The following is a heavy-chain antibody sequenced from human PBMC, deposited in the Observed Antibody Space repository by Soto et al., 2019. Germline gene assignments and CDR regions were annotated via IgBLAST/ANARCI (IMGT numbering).Heavy chain of an antibody. J-gene: IGHJ1*01. CDR3: VRARQNLVVNEYFQY. Sequence: ESGGGVVQPGRSLRLSCAASEFSFSAYAIHWVRQAPGKGLEWVALISYDETTTYYADSVKGRFTISRDNSKNTLYLQMNSLRSEDTAVYYCVRARQNLVVNEYFQYWGQGTLVIVSS. D-gene: IGHD2-8*02. CDR2: ISYDETTT. CDR1: EFSFSAYA. V-gene: IGHV3-30-3*01.